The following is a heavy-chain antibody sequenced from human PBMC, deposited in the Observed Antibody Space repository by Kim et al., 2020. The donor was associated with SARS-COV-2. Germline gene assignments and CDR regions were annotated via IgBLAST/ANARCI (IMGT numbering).Heavy chain of an antibody. D-gene: IGHD3-22*01. CDR3: TSLTTSGETY. CDR2: YPT. Sequence: YPTDYSAAVKGRFTTSRDDPKNTAYLRLNSLRAEDTAVYYCTSLTTSGETYWGQGTLVTVSS. J-gene: IGHJ4*02. V-gene: IGHV3-73*01.